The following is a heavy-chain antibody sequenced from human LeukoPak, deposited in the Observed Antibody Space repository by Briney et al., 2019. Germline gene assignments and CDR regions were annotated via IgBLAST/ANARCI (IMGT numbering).Heavy chain of an antibody. CDR2: MNPDRGNT. Sequence: ASVKVSCKASGYTFSTYDINWVRQATGQGLEWMGWMNPDRGNTGYAQKFQGRVTITRNTSISTVYMELSSLRSEDTAVYYCARGGVRGYKYGLDYFNYWGRGTLVTVSS. D-gene: IGHD3-16*01. CDR1: GYTFSTYD. J-gene: IGHJ4*02. CDR3: ARGGVRGYKYGLDYFNY. V-gene: IGHV1-8*03.